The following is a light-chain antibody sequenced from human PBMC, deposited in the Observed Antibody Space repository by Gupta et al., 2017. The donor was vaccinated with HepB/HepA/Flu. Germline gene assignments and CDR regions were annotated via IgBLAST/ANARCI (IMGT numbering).Light chain of an antibody. J-gene: IGLJ3*02. Sequence: QSALTQPPPVSGSPGPSVTLSCTGTSSDVGSYNRVSWYPHPPGTAPKLMIYEVSTRPSGVPDRFSGSKSGSTASLTISGLQAEDEADYYCSSYTSSSTVVFGGGTKLTVL. V-gene: IGLV2-18*02. CDR3: SSYTSSSTVV. CDR1: SSDVGSYNR. CDR2: EVS.